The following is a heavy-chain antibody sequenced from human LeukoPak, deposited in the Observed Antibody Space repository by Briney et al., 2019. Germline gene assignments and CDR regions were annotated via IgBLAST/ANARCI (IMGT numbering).Heavy chain of an antibody. CDR3: ARAHRRYCSSTSCMGYFDY. D-gene: IGHD2-2*01. CDR1: GYTFTSYG. Sequence: ASVKVSCKASGYTFTSYGISWVRQAPGQGLERMGWISAYNGNTNYAQKLQGRVTMTTDTSTSTAYMELRSLRSDDTAVYYCARAHRRYCSSTSCMGYFDYWGQGTLVTVSS. CDR2: ISAYNGNT. V-gene: IGHV1-18*01. J-gene: IGHJ4*02.